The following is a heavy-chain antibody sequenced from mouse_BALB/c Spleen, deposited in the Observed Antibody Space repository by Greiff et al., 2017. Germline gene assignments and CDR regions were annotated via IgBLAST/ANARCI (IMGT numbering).Heavy chain of an antibody. D-gene: IGHD2-4*01. CDR3: ARSGDYDYCDY. Sequence: VQLQQSGAELAKPGASVTMSCKASGYTFTSYCMHWVKQRPGQGLEWIGYINPSTGYTEYNQKFKDKATLTADKSSSTAYMQLSSLTSEDSAVYYCARSGDYDYCDYWGQGTTLTVAS. CDR1: GYTFTSYC. V-gene: IGHV1-7*01. J-gene: IGHJ2*01. CDR2: INPSTGYT.